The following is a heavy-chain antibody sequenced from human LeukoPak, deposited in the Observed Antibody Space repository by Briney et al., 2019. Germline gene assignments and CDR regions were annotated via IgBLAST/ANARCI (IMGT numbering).Heavy chain of an antibody. J-gene: IGHJ5*02. CDR1: GGSISSYY. Sequence: KASETLSLTCTVSGGSISSYYWGWIRQPPGKGLEWIGYISYSGSTNFNPSLKSRVTISVDTSKNQFSLKLSSVTAADTAVYYCAREGTAGTNLNWFDPWGQGTLVTVSS. CDR2: ISYSGST. V-gene: IGHV4-59*01. D-gene: IGHD1-1*01. CDR3: AREGTAGTNLNWFDP.